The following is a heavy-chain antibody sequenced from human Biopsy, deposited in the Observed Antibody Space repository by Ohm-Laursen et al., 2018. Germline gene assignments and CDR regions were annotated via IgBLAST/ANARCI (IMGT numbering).Heavy chain of an antibody. CDR2: MYISGTT. J-gene: IGHJ6*02. CDR1: GGSLSNFY. CDR3: ATLYGDDYSYYGLDV. Sequence: GILSLTCSVSGGSLSNFYWSWIRQPAGKGLEWIGRMYISGTTNYNPSLKSRVTMSIDTSKNQFSLRLSSVTAADTAVYYCATLYGDDYSYYGLDVWGQGTSVTVSS. V-gene: IGHV4-4*07. D-gene: IGHD4-17*01.